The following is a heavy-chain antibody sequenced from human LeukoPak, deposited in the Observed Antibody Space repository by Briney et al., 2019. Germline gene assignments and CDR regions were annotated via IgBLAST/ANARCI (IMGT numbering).Heavy chain of an antibody. CDR2: IYYSGST. V-gene: IGHV4-39*01. D-gene: IGHD3-22*01. Sequence: SETLSLTCTVSGGSISSSSYYWGSIRQPPGKGLEWIGSIYYSGSTYYNPSLKSGVTISVDTCENQFSLKLSSVTAADTAVDYCARARDYDSSGYYPTPYYFDYWGQGTLVTVSS. J-gene: IGHJ4*02. CDR3: ARARDYDSSGYYPTPYYFDY. CDR1: GGSISSSSYY.